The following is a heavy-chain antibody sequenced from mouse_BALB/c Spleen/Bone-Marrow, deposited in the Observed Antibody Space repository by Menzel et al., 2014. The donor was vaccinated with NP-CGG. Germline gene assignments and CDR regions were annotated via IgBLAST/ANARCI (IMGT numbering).Heavy chain of an antibody. J-gene: IGHJ2*01. CDR1: DYAFSSYW. V-gene: IGHV1-80*01. CDR2: IYPGDSDT. CDR3: ARGGISVGY. Sequence: LVESGAELVRPGSSVKISCKASDYAFSSYWMNWVKQRPGQGLEWIGQIYPGDSDTDYNGKFKGKATLTADKSSNTAYMQLTSLTSEDSAVYFCARGGISVGYWGQGTTLTVSS.